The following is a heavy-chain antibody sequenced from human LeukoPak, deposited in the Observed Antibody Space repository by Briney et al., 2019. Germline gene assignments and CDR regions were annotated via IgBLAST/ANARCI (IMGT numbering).Heavy chain of an antibody. D-gene: IGHD1-14*01. CDR1: GGSISSGGYD. CDR2: IYYSGRT. V-gene: IGHV4-31*03. Sequence: PSETLSLTCTVAGGSISSGGYDWGWIRQHPGKGLEWIGYIYYSGRTYYTPSLKSRVPISVDTSKNQFSLKLSSVTAADTAVYYCARDIAAPGYFDSWGQGTLVTVSS. CDR3: ARDIAAPGYFDS. J-gene: IGHJ4*02.